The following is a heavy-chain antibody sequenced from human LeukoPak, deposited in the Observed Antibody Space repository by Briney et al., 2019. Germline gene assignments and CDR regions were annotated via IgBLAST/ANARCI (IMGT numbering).Heavy chain of an antibody. CDR2: ISSSGSTI. J-gene: IGHJ5*02. D-gene: IGHD3-22*01. Sequence: GGSLRLSCAASGFTFSDYYMSWIRQAPGKGLEWVSYISSSGSTIYYPDSVKGRFTISRDNAKNSLYLQMNSLRAEDTAVYYCARSPSGTMIRFDPWGQGTLVTVSS. CDR1: GFTFSDYY. V-gene: IGHV3-11*04. CDR3: ARSPSGTMIRFDP.